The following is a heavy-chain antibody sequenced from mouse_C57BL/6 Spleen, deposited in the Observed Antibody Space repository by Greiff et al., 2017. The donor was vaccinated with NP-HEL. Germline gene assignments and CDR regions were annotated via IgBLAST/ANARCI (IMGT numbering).Heavy chain of an antibody. CDR2: IHPSDSDT. CDR1: GYTFTNYW. CDR3: AIEPEITTVGPAWFAY. J-gene: IGHJ3*01. D-gene: IGHD1-1*01. Sequence: QVQLQQPGAELVKPGASVKVSCKASGYTFTNYWMHWVKQRPGQGLEWIGRIHPSDSDTNYNQKFKGKATLTVDKSSSTAYMQLSSLTSEDSAVYYCAIEPEITTVGPAWFAYWGQGTLVTVAA. V-gene: IGHV1-74*01.